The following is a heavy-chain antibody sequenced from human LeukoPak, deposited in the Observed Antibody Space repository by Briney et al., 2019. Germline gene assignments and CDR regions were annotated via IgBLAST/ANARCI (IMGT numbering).Heavy chain of an antibody. D-gene: IGHD6-13*01. CDR3: ARGSAVGHFDP. CDR1: GGSISSSNC. J-gene: IGHJ5*02. V-gene: IGHV4-4*02. Sequence: SGTLSLTCAVSGGSISSSNCCSWVRQPPGKGLEWVGEIYHSGSTNYNPSLMSRVTMSVDKSKNQFSLKLSSVTAADTAVYYCARGSAVGHFDPWGQGTLVTASS. CDR2: IYHSGST.